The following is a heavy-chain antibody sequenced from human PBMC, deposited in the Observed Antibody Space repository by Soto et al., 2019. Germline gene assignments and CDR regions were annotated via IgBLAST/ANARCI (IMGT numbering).Heavy chain of an antibody. V-gene: IGHV3-48*03. CDR3: ARDIDYYDSSGYQDY. Sequence: GGSLRLSCAASGFIFSRYEMNWVRQAPGKGLEWVSYINTRGNIIHYADSVKGRFTISRDNAENSLYLQMNSLRAEDTAVYYCARDIDYYDSSGYQDYWGQGSLVTVSS. CDR2: INTRGNII. CDR1: GFIFSRYE. D-gene: IGHD3-22*01. J-gene: IGHJ4*02.